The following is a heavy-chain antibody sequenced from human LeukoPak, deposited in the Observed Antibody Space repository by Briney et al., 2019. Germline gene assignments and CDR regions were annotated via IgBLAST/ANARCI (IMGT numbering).Heavy chain of an antibody. Sequence: GGSLRLSCAASGFTFSSYGMHWVRQAPGKGLEWVAFIRYDGSNKDYADSVKGRFTISRDNSKNTLYLQMNSLRAEDTAVYYCAKVAAAAGSGEGNWFDPWGQGTLVTVSS. CDR3: AKVAAAAGSGEGNWFDP. CDR2: IRYDGSNK. V-gene: IGHV3-30*02. J-gene: IGHJ5*02. D-gene: IGHD6-13*01. CDR1: GFTFSSYG.